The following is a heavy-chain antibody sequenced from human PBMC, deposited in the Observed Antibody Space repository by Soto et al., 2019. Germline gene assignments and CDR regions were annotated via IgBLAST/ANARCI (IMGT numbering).Heavy chain of an antibody. CDR2: INADNGNT. CDR1: GYSFTDYV. V-gene: IGHV1-3*01. CDR3: ARPSYGATPFDC. D-gene: IGHD2-8*01. J-gene: IGHJ4*02. Sequence: QVQLVQSGAEVKKPGASVKVSCKASGYSFTDYVIHWVRQATGQRLEWMGWINADNGNTKYSQKFQGRVTITRDTSASTAYMELSSLRSEDTAVYYCARPSYGATPFDCWGQGTLVTVSS.